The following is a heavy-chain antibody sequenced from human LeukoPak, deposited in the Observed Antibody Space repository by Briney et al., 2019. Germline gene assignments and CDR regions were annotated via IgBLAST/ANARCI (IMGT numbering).Heavy chain of an antibody. CDR2: ISYDGSNK. V-gene: IGHV3-30-3*01. CDR3: ARVGILYGDYMVDY. D-gene: IGHD4-17*01. Sequence: GGSLRLSCAASGFTFSSYAMSWVRQAPGKGLEWVAVISYDGSNKYYADSVKGRFTISRDNSKNTLYLQMSSLRAEDTAVYYCARVGILYGDYMVDYWGQGTLVTVSS. J-gene: IGHJ4*02. CDR1: GFTFSSYA.